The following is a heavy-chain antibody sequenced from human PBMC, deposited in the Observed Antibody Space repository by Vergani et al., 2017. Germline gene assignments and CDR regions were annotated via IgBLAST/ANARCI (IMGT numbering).Heavy chain of an antibody. J-gene: IGHJ6*02. V-gene: IGHV1-69*12. CDR1: GGTFSSYA. CDR3: ASKLSITMVRGVMIDSGYYYGMDV. D-gene: IGHD3-10*01. CDR2: IIPIFGTA. Sequence: QVQLVQSGAEVKKPGSSVKVSCKASGGTFSSYAISWVRQAPGQGLEWMGGIIPIFGTANYAQKFQGRVTITADESTSTAYMELSSLRSEDTAVYYCASKLSITMVRGVMIDSGYYYGMDVWGQGTTVTVSS.